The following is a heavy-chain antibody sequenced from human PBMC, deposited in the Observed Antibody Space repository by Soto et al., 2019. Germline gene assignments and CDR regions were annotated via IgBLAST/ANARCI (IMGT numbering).Heavy chain of an antibody. V-gene: IGHV3-53*01. CDR3: AKGGSIQLWSPADP. CDR1: GFTVSSKY. Sequence: EVQLVESGGGLIQPGGSLRLSCAASGFTVSSKYMSWVRQAPGKGLELVSVISSGSTTYYVDSVKGRFTISRDDSKNTLYLHMNSLRAEDTAVYYCAKGGSIQLWSPADPWGQGTLVTVSS. D-gene: IGHD5-18*01. J-gene: IGHJ5*02. CDR2: ISSGSTT.